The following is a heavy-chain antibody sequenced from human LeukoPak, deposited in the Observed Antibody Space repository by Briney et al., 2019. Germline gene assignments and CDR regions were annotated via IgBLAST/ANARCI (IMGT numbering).Heavy chain of an antibody. CDR2: ISYDGSNK. Sequence: GGTLRLSCAASGFTFSSYAMHGVREAPGKGLECVAVISYDGSNKYSADAVGGRFTISRDNSKNTLYLQTNTRRAEDTAVYYCAPKGRWLQLQSSFDYWGQGTLVTASS. D-gene: IGHD5-24*01. CDR1: GFTFSSYA. CDR3: APKGRWLQLQSSFDY. V-gene: IGHV3-30-3*01. J-gene: IGHJ4*02.